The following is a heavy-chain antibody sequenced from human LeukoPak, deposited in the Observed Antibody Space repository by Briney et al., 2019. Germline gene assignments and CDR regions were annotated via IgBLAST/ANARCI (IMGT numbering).Heavy chain of an antibody. Sequence: SETLSLTCAVYGGSFSGYYWSWIRQPPGKGLEWIGEINHSGSTNYNPSLKSRVTISVDTSKNQFSLQLSSVTAADTAVYYCARLRPGYDYVWGSYRPYYFDYWGQGTLVTVSS. CDR3: ARLRPGYDYVWGSYRPYYFDY. J-gene: IGHJ4*02. V-gene: IGHV4-34*01. CDR2: INHSGST. D-gene: IGHD3-16*02. CDR1: GGSFSGYY.